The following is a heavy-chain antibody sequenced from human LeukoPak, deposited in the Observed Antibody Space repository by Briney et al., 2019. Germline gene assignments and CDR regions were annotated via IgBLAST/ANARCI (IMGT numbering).Heavy chain of an antibody. Sequence: SVKVSCKASGGTFSSYAISWVRQAPGQGLEWMGRIIPILGIANYAQKFQGRVTITADKSTSTAHMELSSLRSEDTAVYYCARDLEYGAYYYDSSGYYYGMDVWGQGTTVTVSS. V-gene: IGHV1-69*04. J-gene: IGHJ6*02. CDR1: GGTFSSYA. CDR3: ARDLEYGAYYYDSSGYYYGMDV. D-gene: IGHD3-22*01. CDR2: IIPILGIA.